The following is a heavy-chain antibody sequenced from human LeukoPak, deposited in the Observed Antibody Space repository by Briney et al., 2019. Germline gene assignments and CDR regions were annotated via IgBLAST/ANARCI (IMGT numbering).Heavy chain of an antibody. D-gene: IGHD5-12*01. Sequence: GGSVRLSCAASGFTFSTYGMNWVRQAPGKGPEWLSYISSSSDAIYYADSVRGRFTISRDNAKNSLYLQMNSLRDEDTAVYYCARAMRSGYDYWGQGTLVTVSS. CDR2: ISSSSDAI. V-gene: IGHV3-48*02. CDR3: ARAMRSGYDY. J-gene: IGHJ4*02. CDR1: GFTFSTYG.